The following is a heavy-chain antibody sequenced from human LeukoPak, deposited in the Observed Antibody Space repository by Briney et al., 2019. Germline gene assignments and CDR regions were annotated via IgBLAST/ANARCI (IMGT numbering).Heavy chain of an antibody. CDR2: ISGSGGST. D-gene: IGHD4-23*01. V-gene: IGHV3-23*01. J-gene: IGHJ4*02. CDR1: GFTFSSYA. Sequence: GGSLRLSCAASGFTFSSYAMSWVRQAPGKGLEWVSAISGSGGSTYYADSVKGRFTISRDNSKNTLYLQMNSLTTEDTAVYYCARGTSGGKYYFDNWGQGTLVTVSS. CDR3: ARGTSGGKYYFDN.